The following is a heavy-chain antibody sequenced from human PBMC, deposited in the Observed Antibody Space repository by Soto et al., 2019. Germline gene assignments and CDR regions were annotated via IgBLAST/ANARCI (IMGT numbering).Heavy chain of an antibody. D-gene: IGHD6-6*01. J-gene: IGHJ4*02. Sequence: PGGSLRLSCAASGFTFSNYGMHWVRQAPGKGLEWVAVIWYDGSNKYYVDSVKGRFTISRDNSKNTLYLQMNSLRAEDTAMYYCARDYSSSSDLDYWGQGT. V-gene: IGHV3-33*01. CDR2: IWYDGSNK. CDR1: GFTFSNYG. CDR3: ARDYSSSSDLDY.